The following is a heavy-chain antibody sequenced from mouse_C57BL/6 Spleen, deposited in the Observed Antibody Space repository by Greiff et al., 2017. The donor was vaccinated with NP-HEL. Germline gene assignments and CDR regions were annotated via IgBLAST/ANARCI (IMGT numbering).Heavy chain of an antibody. CDR3: AGDRDYGEDFDY. D-gene: IGHD2-4*01. CDR2: INPYNGGT. J-gene: IGHJ2*01. CDR1: GYTFTDYY. Sequence: VQLKESGPVLVKPGASVKMSCKASGYTFTDYYMNWVKQSHGKSLEWIGVINPYNGGTSYNQKFKGKATLTVDKSSSTAYMELNSLTSEDSAVYYCAGDRDYGEDFDYWGQGTTLTVSS. V-gene: IGHV1-19*01.